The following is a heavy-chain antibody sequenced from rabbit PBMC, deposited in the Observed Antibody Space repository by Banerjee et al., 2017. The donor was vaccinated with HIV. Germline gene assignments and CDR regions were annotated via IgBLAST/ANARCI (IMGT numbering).Heavy chain of an antibody. CDR3: ATNNGGGRVVFGL. CDR2: IYAGSSGST. J-gene: IGHJ4*01. Sequence: QSLEESGGDLVKPGASLTLTCKASGFSFSSSYWICWVRQAPGKGLEWIACIYAGSSGSTYYASWAKGRFTISKTSSTTVTLQMTSLTAADTATYFCATNNGGGRVVFGLWGPGTLVTVS. CDR1: GFSFSSSYW. V-gene: IGHV1S40*01. D-gene: IGHD2-1*01.